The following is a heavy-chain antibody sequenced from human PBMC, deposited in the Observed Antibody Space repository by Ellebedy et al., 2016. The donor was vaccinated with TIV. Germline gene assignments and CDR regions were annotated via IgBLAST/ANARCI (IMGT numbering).Heavy chain of an antibody. CDR1: GGSISSYY. CDR3: ARGPASFDY. CDR2: IFGGGST. J-gene: IGHJ4*02. Sequence: MPSETLSLTCTVSGGSISSYYWSWIRQPPGKGLEWIGNIFGGGSTNYSPSLKSRVTISIDTSKNQFSLKLTSVTAADTAVYYCARGPASFDYWGQGTLVTVSS. V-gene: IGHV4-59*01.